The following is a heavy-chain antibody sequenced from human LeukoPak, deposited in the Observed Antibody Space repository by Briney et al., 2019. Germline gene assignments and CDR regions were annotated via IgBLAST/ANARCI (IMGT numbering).Heavy chain of an antibody. Sequence: ASVKVSCKASGYTFIGYYMHWVRQAPGQGLEWMGWINPNSGGTNYAQKFQGWVTMTRDTSTSTVYMELSSLRSEDTAVYYCARGGWWPRRHFDYWGQGTLVTVSS. D-gene: IGHD2-15*01. CDR1: GYTFIGYY. CDR3: ARGGWWPRRHFDY. V-gene: IGHV1-2*04. J-gene: IGHJ4*02. CDR2: INPNSGGT.